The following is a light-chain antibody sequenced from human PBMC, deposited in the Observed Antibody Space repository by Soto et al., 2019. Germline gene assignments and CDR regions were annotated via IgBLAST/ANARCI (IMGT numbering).Light chain of an antibody. CDR3: QQYGRSPPFA. CDR2: GAS. CDR1: QSVSSNY. J-gene: IGKJ2*01. Sequence: EIVLTQSPGTLSLSPGERATLSCGASQSVSSNYIAWYQQNPGQAPRLLIYGASTRATGIPDRFSGSGSGTDFTLTISRLEPEDFAVYFCQQYGRSPPFAFGQRTKVDIK. V-gene: IGKV3-20*01.